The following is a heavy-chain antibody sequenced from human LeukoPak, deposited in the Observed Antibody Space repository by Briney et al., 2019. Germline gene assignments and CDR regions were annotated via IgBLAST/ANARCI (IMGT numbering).Heavy chain of an antibody. V-gene: IGHV4-34*01. CDR3: ARARGNMVRGNWFDP. D-gene: IGHD3-10*01. CDR1: GGSFSGYY. CDR2: INRSGST. Sequence: PSETLSLTCAVYGGSFSGYYWSWIRQPPGKGLEWIGEINRSGSTNYNPSLKSRVTISVDTSKNQFSLKLSSVTAADTAVYYCARARGNMVRGNWFDPWGQGTLVTVSS. J-gene: IGHJ5*02.